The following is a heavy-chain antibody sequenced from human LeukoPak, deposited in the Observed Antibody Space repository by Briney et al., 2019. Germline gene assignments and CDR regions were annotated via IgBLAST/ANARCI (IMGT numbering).Heavy chain of an antibody. Sequence: AGGSLRLSCAASGFTFSSYWMHWVRQPPGKGLVWVSRINSNGSATSSADSVKGRFTISRDNAKNTLYLEMSSLRAEDTAVYCCARSFDPWGQGTLVTVSS. V-gene: IGHV3-74*01. CDR2: INSNGSAT. CDR3: ARSFDP. J-gene: IGHJ5*02. CDR1: GFTFSSYW.